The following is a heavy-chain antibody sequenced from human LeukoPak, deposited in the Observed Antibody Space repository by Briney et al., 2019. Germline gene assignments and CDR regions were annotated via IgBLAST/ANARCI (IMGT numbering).Heavy chain of an antibody. J-gene: IGHJ4*02. V-gene: IGHV4-59*01. CDR3: ASQYSSSWYYFDY. Sequence: SETLSLTCTVSGGSISGYYWSWIRQPPGKGLEWIGYIYYSGSTNYNPSLKSRVTISVDTSKNQFSLKLSSVTAADTAVYYCASQYSSSWYYFDYWGQGTLVTVSS. D-gene: IGHD6-13*01. CDR1: GGSISGYY. CDR2: IYYSGST.